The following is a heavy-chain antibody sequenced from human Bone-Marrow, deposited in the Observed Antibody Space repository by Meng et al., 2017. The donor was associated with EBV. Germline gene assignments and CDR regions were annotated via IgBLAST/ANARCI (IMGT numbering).Heavy chain of an antibody. D-gene: IGHD3-22*01. CDR2: IHHSGTT. V-gene: IGHV4-4*02. J-gene: IGHJ4*02. Sequence: QVYLRESRPGRVERSGTLSLTCAVSGGSIASMDWWTWVRQAPGKGLEWIGEIHHSGTTNCNPSLESRVTISIDKSDNQFSLKLTSVTAADTAVYYCARGLGGHYPTMEYWGQGTLVTVSS. CDR1: GGSIASMDW. CDR3: ARGLGGHYPTMEY.